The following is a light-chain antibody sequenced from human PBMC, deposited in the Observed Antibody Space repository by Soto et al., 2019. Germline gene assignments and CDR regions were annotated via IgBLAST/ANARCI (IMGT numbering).Light chain of an antibody. Sequence: QSALTQPASVSGSPGQSITISCTGTSTDVGGYKYVSWYQQHPDKAPKVLIFEVSNRPSGISNRFSGSKSGNTASLTISGLQAEDEADYYCSSYTSSTTSVVFGGGTKVTVL. CDR1: STDVGGYKY. J-gene: IGLJ2*01. CDR3: SSYTSSTTSVV. CDR2: EVS. V-gene: IGLV2-14*01.